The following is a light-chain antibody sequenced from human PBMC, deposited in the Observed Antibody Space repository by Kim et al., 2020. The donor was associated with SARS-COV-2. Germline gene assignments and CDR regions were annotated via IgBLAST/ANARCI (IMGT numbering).Light chain of an antibody. J-gene: IGKJ2*03. CDR1: QGISSY. V-gene: IGKV1-9*01. Sequence: DIQLTQSPSFLSASVGDRVTITCRASQGISSYLAWYQQKPGKAPKLLIYAASTLQSGVPSRFSGSGSGTEFTLTISSLQPEDFATYYCQQLNSYPRSFGQGTKLGI. CDR2: AAS. CDR3: QQLNSYPRS.